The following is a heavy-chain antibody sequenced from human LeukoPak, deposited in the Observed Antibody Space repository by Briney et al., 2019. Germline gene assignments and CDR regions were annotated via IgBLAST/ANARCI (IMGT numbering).Heavy chain of an antibody. CDR3: SAGEGYYDSSDYYSAWAFNV. J-gene: IGHJ3*01. CDR2: ISNSGNTI. D-gene: IGHD3-22*01. CDR1: GFTFSDYY. V-gene: IGHV3-11*04. Sequence: PGGSLRLSCAASGFTFSDYYMSWIRQAPGKGLEWVSYISNSGNTIYYADSVKGRFTISRDNAKNSLYLQMNNLRAEDTAVYYCSAGEGYYDSSDYYSAWAFNVWGQGTMVTVSS.